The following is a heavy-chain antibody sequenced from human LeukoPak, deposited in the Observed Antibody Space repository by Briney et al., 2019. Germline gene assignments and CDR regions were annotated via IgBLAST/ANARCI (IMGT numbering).Heavy chain of an antibody. J-gene: IGHJ4*02. V-gene: IGHV4-59*01. CDR3: ARGGRGYSYEIDY. D-gene: IGHD5-18*01. CDR1: GGSISTFY. CDR2: IDYSGST. Sequence: SETLSLTCTVSGGSISTFYWSWIRQPPGKGLEWIGFIDYSGSTNYNPSLKSRVIISVDTSNNQFSLKLSSVTAADTAVYYCARGGRGYSYEIDYWGQGTLVTVSS.